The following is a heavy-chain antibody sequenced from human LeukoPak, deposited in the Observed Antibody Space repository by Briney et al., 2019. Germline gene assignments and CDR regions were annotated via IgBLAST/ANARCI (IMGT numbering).Heavy chain of an antibody. CDR3: ARLPPGPLDAFDI. CDR2: IYYSGST. J-gene: IGHJ3*02. V-gene: IGHV4-59*01. CDR1: GGSISSYY. Sequence: ETLSLTCTVSGGSISSYYWSWIRQPPGKGLEWIGYIYYSGSTNYNPSLKSRVTISVDTSKNQFSLKLSSVTAADTAVYYCARLPPGPLDAFDIWGQGTMVTVSS.